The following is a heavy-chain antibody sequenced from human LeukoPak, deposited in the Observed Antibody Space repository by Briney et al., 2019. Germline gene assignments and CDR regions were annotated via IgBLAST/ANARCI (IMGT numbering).Heavy chain of an antibody. CDR2: ISAYNDNT. CDR1: GYTFISYG. V-gene: IGHV1-18*01. CDR3: ARGEGTVPFDY. D-gene: IGHD3/OR15-3a*01. Sequence: ASVKVSCKTSGYTFISYGISWVRQAPGQGLEWMGWISAYNDNTNYAQKFQGRVTMTTDTSTSPADMELRRLRSDDTAVYFCARGEGTVPFDYWGQGTLVTVSS. J-gene: IGHJ4*02.